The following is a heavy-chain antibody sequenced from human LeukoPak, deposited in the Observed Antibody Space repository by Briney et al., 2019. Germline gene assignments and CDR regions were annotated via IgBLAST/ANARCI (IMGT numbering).Heavy chain of an antibody. CDR3: ARDSENKQPTHDY. CDR1: GFTFSSYG. V-gene: IGHV3-30*03. CDR2: ISYDGSNK. D-gene: IGHD6-13*01. Sequence: GGSLRLSCAASGFTFSSYGMHWVRQAPGKGLEWVAVISYDGSNKYYADSVKGRFTISRDNSKNTLYLQMNSLRAEDTAVYYCARDSENKQPTHDYWGQGTLVTVSS. J-gene: IGHJ4*02.